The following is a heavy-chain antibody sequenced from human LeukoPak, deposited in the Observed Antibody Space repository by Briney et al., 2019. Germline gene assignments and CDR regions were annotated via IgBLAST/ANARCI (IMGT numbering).Heavy chain of an antibody. D-gene: IGHD2-2*01. Sequence: ASVKVSCKASGYTFTSYDINWVRQAIGQGLEWMGWMNPNSGNTGYAQKFQGRVTMTRNSSISTAYMELSTLRSEDTAVYHCARAERLCQLYYNWGQGTRVTVSS. CDR1: GYTFTSYD. CDR3: ARAERLCQLYYN. CDR2: MNPNSGNT. V-gene: IGHV1-8*01. J-gene: IGHJ4*02.